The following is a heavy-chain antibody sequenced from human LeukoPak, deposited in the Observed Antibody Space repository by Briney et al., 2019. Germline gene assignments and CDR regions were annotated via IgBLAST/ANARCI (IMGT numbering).Heavy chain of an antibody. J-gene: IGHJ4*02. V-gene: IGHV3-23*01. CDR3: ARDMMGATTVDY. Sequence: GGSLRLSCAASGFTFSSYAMSWVRQAPGKGLEWVSVINGGGSSTYYADSVKGRFTISRDNSKNTVHLQMNSLRAEDTAVYYCARDMMGATTVDYWGQGTLVTVSS. CDR1: GFTFSSYA. CDR2: INGGGSST. D-gene: IGHD1-26*01.